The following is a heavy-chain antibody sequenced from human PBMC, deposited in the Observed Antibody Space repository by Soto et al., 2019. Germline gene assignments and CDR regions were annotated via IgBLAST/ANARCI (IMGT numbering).Heavy chain of an antibody. Sequence: SVKVSCKASEDIFKSYSISWVRQAPGQGLEYMGGILPMFGSANSVDKFRGRLTLTADKSTTTTYMELTDLTDADTAVYYCARDFSGYDPALNRFGRWGEGTLVTVSS. D-gene: IGHD5-12*01. CDR1: EDIFKSYS. CDR2: ILPMFGSA. V-gene: IGHV1-69*06. J-gene: IGHJ1*01. CDR3: ARDFSGYDPALNRFGR.